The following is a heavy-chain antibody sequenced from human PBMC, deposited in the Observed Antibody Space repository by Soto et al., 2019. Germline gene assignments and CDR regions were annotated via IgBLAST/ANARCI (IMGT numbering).Heavy chain of an antibody. CDR1: GGSITTNW. D-gene: IGHD6-19*01. CDR3: ARHIAVPRTRGCDY. Sequence: QVHLQESGPGLVKPSGTLSLTCAVSGGSITTNWWSWVRQPPGKGLGWIGEIYHSGTTNYNPSLRGRVAISVEKSNHQFSLNLNSVTAADSAIYYCARHIAVPRTRGCDYWGQGNLVTVS. J-gene: IGHJ4*02. CDR2: IYHSGTT. V-gene: IGHV4-4*02.